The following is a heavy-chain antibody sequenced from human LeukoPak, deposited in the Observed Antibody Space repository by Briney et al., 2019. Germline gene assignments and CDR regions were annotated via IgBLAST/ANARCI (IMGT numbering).Heavy chain of an antibody. CDR2: ISGSGGST. CDR1: GFTFRTYA. V-gene: IGHV3-23*01. D-gene: IGHD3-9*01. J-gene: IGHJ4*02. CDR3: AKEGDFYDILTDY. Sequence: GPLRLSCAASGFTFRTYAMSWVRQAPGKGLEWVSGISGSGGSTYYADSVKGRFTISRDNSKNTLYLQMNSLRAEDTAVYYCAKEGDFYDILTDYWGQGTLVTVSS.